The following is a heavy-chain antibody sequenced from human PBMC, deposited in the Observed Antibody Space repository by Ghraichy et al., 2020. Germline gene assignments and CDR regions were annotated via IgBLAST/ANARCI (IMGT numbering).Heavy chain of an antibody. J-gene: IGHJ4*02. CDR1: GFTFGSFA. V-gene: IGHV3-23*01. CDR2: ISGSGSVT. CDR3: AKEGNRYDSSGYYSYFDY. D-gene: IGHD3-22*01. Sequence: GSLRLSCAASGFTFGSFAMSWVRQAPGKGLEWVSTISGSGSVTFYAGSVKGRFTVSRDDSQNTLYLQMSTLRVEDTAVYYCAKEGNRYDSSGYYSYFDYWGLGTLVTVSS.